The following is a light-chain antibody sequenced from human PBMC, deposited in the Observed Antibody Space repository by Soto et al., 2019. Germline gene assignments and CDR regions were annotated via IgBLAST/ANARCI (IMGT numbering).Light chain of an antibody. CDR3: MHALQASPWT. CDR1: QSLLHSNGYNY. V-gene: IGKV2-28*01. CDR2: LGS. J-gene: IGKJ1*01. Sequence: DIVMTHSPLSLPVTPGAPASISCRSSQSLLHSNGYNYLDWYLQKPGQSPQLLIYLGSNRASGIPDRLSGSGSGIDFTLKNSRVEAEDVGVYYCMHALQASPWTFGQGTKVQIK.